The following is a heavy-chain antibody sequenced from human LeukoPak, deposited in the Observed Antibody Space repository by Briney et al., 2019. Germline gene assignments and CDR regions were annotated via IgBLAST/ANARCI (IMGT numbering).Heavy chain of an antibody. Sequence: GGSLRLSCAASGFTFSSYAMSWVRQAPGKGLEWVSGIIGGAGGTYYADSVKGRFTISRDNSKNTLYLQMNSLRAEDTAVYYCARERGYSYEGGSDWFDPWGQGTLVTVSS. CDR2: IIGGAGGT. CDR1: GFTFSSYA. V-gene: IGHV3-23*01. J-gene: IGHJ5*02. CDR3: ARERGYSYEGGSDWFDP. D-gene: IGHD5-18*01.